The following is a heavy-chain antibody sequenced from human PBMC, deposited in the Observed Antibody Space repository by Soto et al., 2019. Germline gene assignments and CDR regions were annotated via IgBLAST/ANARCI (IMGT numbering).Heavy chain of an antibody. CDR2: IIPFFGTS. Sequence: GASVKVSCKASGSLARSTISWVRQAPGQGLEWMGGIIPFFGTSNYAQKFQGRVTMTADEPTSTVYMELSSLRSEDTAVYYCARDFGSESYGRVGRFDSWGQGTQVTVSS. CDR3: ARDFGSESYGRVGRFDS. CDR1: GSLARST. J-gene: IGHJ5*01. V-gene: IGHV1-69*13. D-gene: IGHD3-10*01.